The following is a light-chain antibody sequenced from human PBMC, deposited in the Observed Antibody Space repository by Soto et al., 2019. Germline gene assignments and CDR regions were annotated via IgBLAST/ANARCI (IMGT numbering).Light chain of an antibody. J-gene: IGKJ1*01. CDR1: QSVSNNY. Sequence: VFKQCTGTMSLSQEKTATLSCRASQSVSNNYLAWYQQKPGQAPRLLIYGASNRATCIPDGFSGSGSGTDVTLTISRLEPKCFAVYYGVQYCIAGTLGQGTNVAIK. V-gene: IGKV3-20*01. CDR2: GAS. CDR3: VQYCIAGT.